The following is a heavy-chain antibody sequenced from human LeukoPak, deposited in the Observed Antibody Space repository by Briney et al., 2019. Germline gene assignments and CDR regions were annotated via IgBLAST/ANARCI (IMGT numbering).Heavy chain of an antibody. Sequence: GGSLRLSCAASGFTFSSYSMNWVRQAPGKGLEWVSSISRSSTYTNYADSVRGRFSTSRDNAKNSLCLQMNSLRAEDTAVYYCVRLYCSSTSYSRGNSYGYFDYWGQGTLVTVSS. V-gene: IGHV3-21*01. CDR2: ISRSSTYT. CDR1: GFTFSSYS. CDR3: VRLYCSSTSYSRGNSYGYFDY. D-gene: IGHD2-2*01. J-gene: IGHJ4*02.